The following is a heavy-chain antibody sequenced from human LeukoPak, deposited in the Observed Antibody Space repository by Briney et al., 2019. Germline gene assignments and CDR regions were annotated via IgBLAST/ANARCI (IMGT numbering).Heavy chain of an antibody. CDR2: LGVSVSGYGGST. CDR3: ARDRYCSNTSCYALLDY. Sequence: GGSLRLSCAASGFTFSRYAMSWVRQAPGKGLEWVSALGVSVSGYGGSTYYADSVKGRFTISRDNSKNTLYLQMNSLRAEDTAVYYCARDRYCSNTSCYALLDYWGQGTLVTVSS. CDR1: GFTFSRYA. D-gene: IGHD2-2*01. V-gene: IGHV3-23*01. J-gene: IGHJ4*02.